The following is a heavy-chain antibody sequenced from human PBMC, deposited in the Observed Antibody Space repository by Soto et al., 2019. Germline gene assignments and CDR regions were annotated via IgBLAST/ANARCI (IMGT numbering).Heavy chain of an antibody. D-gene: IGHD2-8*02. CDR2: ISGTGGTT. Sequence: EVQLLESGGGLVQPGGSLRLSCAASGFTFGNYNMNWVRQAPGKGLEWVSVISGTGGTTYYADSVRGLFTISRDNYRNTLYLQMNNLRAEDTAVYYCAKRIATTGARGFDYWGQGALVTVSS. CDR3: AKRIATTGARGFDY. J-gene: IGHJ4*02. V-gene: IGHV3-23*01. CDR1: GFTFGNYN.